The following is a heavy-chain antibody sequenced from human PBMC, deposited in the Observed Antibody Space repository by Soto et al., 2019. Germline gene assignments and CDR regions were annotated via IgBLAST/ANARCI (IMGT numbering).Heavy chain of an antibody. CDR1: GGSISSGGYS. CDR2: IYHSGST. V-gene: IGHV4-30-2*01. CDR3: PRVPAR. Sequence: SETLSLTCAVSGGSISSGGYSWSWIRQPPGKGPEWIGYIYHSGSTYYNPSLKSRVTISVDRSKNQFSLKLSSVTAADTAVYYRPRVPARWGQGTLVTVSS. J-gene: IGHJ1*01. D-gene: IGHD2-2*01.